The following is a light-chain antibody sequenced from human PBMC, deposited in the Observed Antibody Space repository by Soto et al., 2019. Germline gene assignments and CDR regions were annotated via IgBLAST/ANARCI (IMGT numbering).Light chain of an antibody. CDR3: SSYTDSSTLGV. J-gene: IGLJ1*01. CDR1: SSDVGGYNY. CDR2: EVN. V-gene: IGLV2-14*01. Sequence: QSVLTQPASVSGSPGQSITISCTGTSSDVGGYNYVSWYQQHPGKAPKLMIYEVNNRPSGVSNRFSGSKSGNTAPLTISGLQAEDEGDYYCSSYTDSSTLGVFGTGTKVTVL.